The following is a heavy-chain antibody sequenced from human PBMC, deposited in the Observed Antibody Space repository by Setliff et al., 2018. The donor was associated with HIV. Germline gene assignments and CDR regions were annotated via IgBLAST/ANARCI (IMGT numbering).Heavy chain of an antibody. CDR2: ISGTSYI. CDR1: GFTFSDYS. J-gene: IGHJ4*02. V-gene: IGHV3-21*06. Sequence: PGGSLRLSCAASGFTFSDYSMTWVRQVPGRGLEWVSSISGTSYIYYADSVKGRFTVSRDNAKNSLYLHINSLRAEDTAVNYCARHELVGYYYSIDYWGQGTLVTVSS. CDR3: ARHELVGYYYSIDY. D-gene: IGHD3-22*01.